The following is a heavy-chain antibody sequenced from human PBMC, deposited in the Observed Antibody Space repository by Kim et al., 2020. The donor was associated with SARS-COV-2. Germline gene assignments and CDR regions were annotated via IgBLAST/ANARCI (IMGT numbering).Heavy chain of an antibody. CDR3: GSRRSSGWYIDI. Sequence: GGSLRLSCAASGFTFSSYAMSWVRQAPGKGLEWVSAISNSGGRTYYADSVKGRFTISRDNSENTLFLHMNSLRAEDTAVYYCGSRRSSGWYIDIWGQGTMVTVSS. CDR2: ISNSGGRT. D-gene: IGHD6-19*01. V-gene: IGHV3-23*01. CDR1: GFTFSSYA. J-gene: IGHJ3*02.